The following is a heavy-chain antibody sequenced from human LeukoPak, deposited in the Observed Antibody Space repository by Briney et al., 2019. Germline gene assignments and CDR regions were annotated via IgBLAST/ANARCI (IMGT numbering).Heavy chain of an antibody. CDR1: GFTFSSCP. D-gene: IGHD4-17*01. J-gene: IGHJ4*02. CDR3: ARERRLTTAFDY. CDR2: IRGNGGST. V-gene: IGHV3-23*01. Sequence: GGSLMLSCAASGFTFSSCPMSWVRQAPGKGLEWVSYIRGNGGSTYYADSVKGRFTISRDNSKNILFLQMNSLRAEDTAVYYCARERRLTTAFDYWGQGTLVTVSS.